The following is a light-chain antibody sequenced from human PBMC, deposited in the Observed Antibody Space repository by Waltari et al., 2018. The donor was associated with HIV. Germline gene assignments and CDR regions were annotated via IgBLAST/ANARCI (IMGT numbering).Light chain of an antibody. V-gene: IGKV3-20*01. Sequence: LTQSPGTLSSSPGEGISLSCSASQNIGVSTLNWYQQKHGQAPRLLIYETSKRASGVPDRFSGSGSWRDFTLTISRVEPADVAMYYCQHSDVSVYTFGQGTKVEI. CDR2: ETS. J-gene: IGKJ2*01. CDR1: QNIGVST. CDR3: QHSDVSVYT.